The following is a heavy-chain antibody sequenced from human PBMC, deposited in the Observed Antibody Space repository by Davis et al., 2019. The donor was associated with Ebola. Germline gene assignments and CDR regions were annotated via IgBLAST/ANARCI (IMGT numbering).Heavy chain of an antibody. CDR1: GFTFSSYN. Sequence: GSLRLSCAASGFTFSSYNMNWVRRAPGKGLEWVSSITSASSYIFYADSVKGRFTISRDNAKNSLYLQMNSLRAEDTAVYYCARYSGAYRDYWGQGTLVTVSS. CDR3: ARYSGAYRDY. J-gene: IGHJ4*02. CDR2: ITSASSYI. V-gene: IGHV3-21*01. D-gene: IGHD1-26*01.